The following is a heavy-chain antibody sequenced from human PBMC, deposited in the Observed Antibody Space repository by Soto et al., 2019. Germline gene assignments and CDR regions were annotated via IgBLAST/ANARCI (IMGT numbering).Heavy chain of an antibody. CDR2: IIPIFGTP. V-gene: IGHV1-69*01. CDR1: GGIFSTYA. CDR3: ARDRDGYGSVKYYNRIDC. D-gene: IGHD3-10*01. Sequence: QVQLVQAGAEVKQPGSSVKVSCKASGGIFSTYAISWLRQAPGQVLEWMGGIIPIFGTPNYAQRFQGRVTITADESTSTAYMELSRLRSEDTAVYYCARDRDGYGSVKYYNRIDCGGQGTMVTVSS. J-gene: IGHJ4*02.